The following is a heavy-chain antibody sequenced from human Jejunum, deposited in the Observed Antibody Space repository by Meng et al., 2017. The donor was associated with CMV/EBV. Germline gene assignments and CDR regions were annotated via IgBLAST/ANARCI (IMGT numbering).Heavy chain of an antibody. CDR2: ISGGGT. CDR1: GCTFSSFA. J-gene: IGHJ4*02. D-gene: IGHD2-8*02. CDR3: VKGLTVFEY. V-gene: IGHV3-23*03. Sequence: SCAASGCTFSSFAMSWVRQAPGRGLEWVSIISGGGTDYADSVKGRFTISRDNSKNTLYLQMNSLRAEDTALYYCVKGLTVFEYWGQGTLVTVSS.